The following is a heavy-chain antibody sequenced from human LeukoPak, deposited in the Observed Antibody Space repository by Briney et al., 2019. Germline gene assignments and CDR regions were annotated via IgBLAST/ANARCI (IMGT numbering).Heavy chain of an antibody. CDR3: ASSRNPSSDYDSSGILDY. D-gene: IGHD3-22*01. Sequence: SETLSLTCAVSGGSISSGGYSWSWIRQPPGKGLEWIGYIYYSGSNYYNPSLKSRVTISVDTSKNQFSLKLSSVTAADTAVYYCASSRNPSSDYDSSGILDYWGQGTLVTVSS. CDR1: GGSISSGGYS. V-gene: IGHV4-30-4*07. CDR2: IYYSGSN. J-gene: IGHJ4*02.